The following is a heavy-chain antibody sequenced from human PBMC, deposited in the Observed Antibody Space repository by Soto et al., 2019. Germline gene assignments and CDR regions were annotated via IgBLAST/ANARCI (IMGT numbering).Heavy chain of an antibody. CDR3: ARDKITGLFDY. CDR1: GGSFSGYY. Sequence: QVQLQQWGAGLLKPSETLSLTCAVYGGSFSGYYWTWIRQPPGTGLEWIGEINHSGSTNYNPSLKSRVTISVDTSQNPFSLKLPSVTAADTAVYYCARDKITGLFDYWGQGTLVTVSS. J-gene: IGHJ4*02. CDR2: INHSGST. V-gene: IGHV4-34*01. D-gene: IGHD2-8*02.